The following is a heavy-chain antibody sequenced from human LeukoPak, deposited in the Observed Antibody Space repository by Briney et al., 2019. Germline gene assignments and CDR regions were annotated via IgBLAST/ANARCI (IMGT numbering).Heavy chain of an antibody. CDR2: ISAYNGNT. D-gene: IGHD2-2*01. CDR3: ASARAPAANPSVRAFGV. V-gene: IGHV1-18*01. CDR1: GYAFNNYG. J-gene: IGHJ3*01. Sequence: ASVKVSCKASGYAFNNYGISWLRQAPGQGLEWMGWISAYNGNTNYAQRLQGRVIMTTDTSTSTAYMELRSLTSDDTAVYYCASARAPAANPSVRAFGVWGQGTMVTVSS.